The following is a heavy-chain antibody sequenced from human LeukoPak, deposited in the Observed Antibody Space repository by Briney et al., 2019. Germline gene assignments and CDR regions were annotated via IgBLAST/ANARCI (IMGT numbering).Heavy chain of an antibody. CDR2: ISSSSSYI. D-gene: IGHD3-3*01. Sequence: GGSLRLSCAASGFTFSSYSMNWVRQAPGKGLEWVSSISSSSSYIYYADSVKGRFTISRDNAKNSLYLQMNSLRAEDTAVYYCARDEYYDFWSGYRSDYYYGMDVWGQGTTVTVS. J-gene: IGHJ6*02. V-gene: IGHV3-21*01. CDR3: ARDEYYDFWSGYRSDYYYGMDV. CDR1: GFTFSSYS.